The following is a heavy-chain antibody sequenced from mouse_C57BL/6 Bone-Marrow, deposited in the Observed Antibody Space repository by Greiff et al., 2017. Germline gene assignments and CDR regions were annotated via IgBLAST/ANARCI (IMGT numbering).Heavy chain of an antibody. D-gene: IGHD1-1*01. J-gene: IGHJ3*01. CDR2: ISSGSSTI. CDR1: GFTFSDYG. CDR3: ARGGYGSPAWFAY. V-gene: IGHV5-17*01. Sequence: EVKLVESGGGLVKPGGSLKLSCAASGFTFSDYGMHWVRQAPEKGLEWVAYISSGSSTIYYADTVKGRFTISRDNAKNTLFLQMTSLRSEDTAMYYCARGGYGSPAWFAYWGQGTLVTVSA.